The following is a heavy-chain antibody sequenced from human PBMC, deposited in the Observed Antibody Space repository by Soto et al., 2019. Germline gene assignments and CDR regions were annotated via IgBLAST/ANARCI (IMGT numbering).Heavy chain of an antibody. V-gene: IGHV5-10-1*01. D-gene: IGHD1-7*01. Sequence: GESLKISCKGSGYSFPTYWISWVRQLPGKGLEWMGRIDPSDSQTNYSPSFQGHVTISVDKSINTAYLQWNSLKAEDTAVYYCAKDAPLVTGTHRFDPWGQGTLVTVSS. J-gene: IGHJ5*02. CDR2: IDPSDSQT. CDR3: AKDAPLVTGTHRFDP. CDR1: GYSFPTYW.